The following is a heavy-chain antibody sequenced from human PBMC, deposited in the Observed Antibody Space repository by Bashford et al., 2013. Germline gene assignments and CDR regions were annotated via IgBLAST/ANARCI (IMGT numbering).Heavy chain of an antibody. J-gene: IGHJ6*02. Sequence: WIRQSPSRGLEWLGRTYYRSKWYNDYAVSVKSRITINPDTSKNQFSLQLNSVTPEDTAVYYCAWGIAARTYYGMDVWGQGTTVTVSS. D-gene: IGHD6-6*01. V-gene: IGHV6-1*01. CDR3: AWGIAARTYYGMDV. CDR2: TYYRSKWYN.